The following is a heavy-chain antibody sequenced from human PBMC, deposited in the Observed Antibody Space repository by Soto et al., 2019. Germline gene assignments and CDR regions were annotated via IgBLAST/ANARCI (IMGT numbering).Heavy chain of an antibody. J-gene: IGHJ5*02. Sequence: QVQLQESGPGLVKPSETLSLTCPVSGGSITRGGYYWSWIRQHPGKCLEWIGYIYNSGTTYYNPSLKSRVTISVDTSKNQFSLKLTSVTAADTAVYYCARDPAPWGQGTLVTVSS. V-gene: IGHV4-31*03. CDR2: IYNSGTT. CDR3: ARDPAP. CDR1: GGSITRGGYY.